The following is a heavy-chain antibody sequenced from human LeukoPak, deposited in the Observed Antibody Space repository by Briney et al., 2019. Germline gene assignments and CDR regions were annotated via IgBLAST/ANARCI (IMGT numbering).Heavy chain of an antibody. Sequence: ASVKVSCKASGYTFTSNYTHWVRQAPGQGLEWMGIINPSGGSTSYAQKFQGRVTMTRDMSTSTVYMDLSSLRSEDTAVYYCALSAGGSYPHNDAFDIWGQGTMVTVSS. CDR3: ALSAGGSYPHNDAFDI. J-gene: IGHJ3*02. CDR1: GYTFTSNY. V-gene: IGHV1-46*01. CDR2: INPSGGST. D-gene: IGHD1-26*01.